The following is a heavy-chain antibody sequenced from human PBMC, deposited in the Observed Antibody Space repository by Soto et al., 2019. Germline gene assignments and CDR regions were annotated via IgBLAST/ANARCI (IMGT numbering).Heavy chain of an antibody. V-gene: IGHV3-23*01. CDR2: ISNSGDRT. D-gene: IGHD3-22*01. CDR3: IHGYFYDA. Sequence: EVQLLESGGGLVQPGGSLRLSCAASGFTFSGYAMSWVRQAPGKGLEWVSSISNSGDRTFYADSVEGRFTISRDNSKNTLYLEMNSLRAGDTAIYYCIHGYFYDAWGQGTLVTVSS. J-gene: IGHJ4*02. CDR1: GFTFSGYA.